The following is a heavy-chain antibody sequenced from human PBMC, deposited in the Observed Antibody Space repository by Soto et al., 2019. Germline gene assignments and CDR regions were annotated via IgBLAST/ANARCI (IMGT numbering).Heavy chain of an antibody. CDR1: GYSFTGNS. D-gene: IGHD3-10*01. V-gene: IGHV1-69*13. Sequence: GASVKVSCKASGYSFTGNSMHWVRQAPGQGLEWMGGIIPIFGTANYAQKFQGRVTITADESTSTAYMELSSLRSEDTAVYYCSITMVRGVITPLYYGMDVWGQGTTVTVSS. CDR3: SITMVRGVITPLYYGMDV. J-gene: IGHJ6*02. CDR2: IIPIFGTA.